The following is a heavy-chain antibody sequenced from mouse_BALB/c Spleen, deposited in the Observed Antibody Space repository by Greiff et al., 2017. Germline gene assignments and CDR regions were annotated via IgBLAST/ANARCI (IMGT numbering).Heavy chain of an antibody. J-gene: IGHJ1*01. Sequence: VQLQQSDAELVKPGASVKISCKASGYTFTDHAIHWVKQKPEQGLEWIGYISPGNGGIKYNEKFKGKTTLTADKSSSTAYMQLNSLTSEDSAVYFCKDCYGSSIWYFDVWGAGTAVAVSS. CDR2: ISPGNGGI. V-gene: IGHV1S53*02. D-gene: IGHD1-1*01. CDR3: KDCYGSSIWYFDV. CDR1: GYTFTDHA.